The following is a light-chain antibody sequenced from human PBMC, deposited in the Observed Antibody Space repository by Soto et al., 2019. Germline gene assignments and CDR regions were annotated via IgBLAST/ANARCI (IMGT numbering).Light chain of an antibody. J-gene: IGLJ2*01. CDR2: DVT. CDR3: YSYAGSYTSV. V-gene: IGLV2-11*01. CDR1: SSDVGGYNY. Sequence: QSALTQPRSVSGSPGQSVTISCTGTSSDVGGYNYVSWYQHHPGKAPKLMIYDVTKRPSGVPDRFSASKSGNTASLTISGLQAEDEADYYCYSYAGSYTSVFGGGTKVTVL.